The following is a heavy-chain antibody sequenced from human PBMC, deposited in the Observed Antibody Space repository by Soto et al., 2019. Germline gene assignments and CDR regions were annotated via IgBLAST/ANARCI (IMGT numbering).Heavy chain of an antibody. CDR2: IYYSGST. D-gene: IGHD5-12*01. CDR3: ASKPATSINYYGMDV. Sequence: SETLSLTCTASGVSISSYYWSWIRQPPGKGLEWIGYIYYSGSTNYNPSLKSRVTISVDTSKNQFSLKLSSVTAADTAVYYCASKPATSINYYGMDVWGQGTTVT. CDR1: GVSISSYY. J-gene: IGHJ6*02. V-gene: IGHV4-59*01.